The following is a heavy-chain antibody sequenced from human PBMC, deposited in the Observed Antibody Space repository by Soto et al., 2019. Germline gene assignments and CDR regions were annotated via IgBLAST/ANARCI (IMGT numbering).Heavy chain of an antibody. CDR2: ISGSGGST. J-gene: IGHJ4*02. D-gene: IGHD2-8*01. CDR3: AKEGYCTNGVCYVDY. CDR1: GFTFSSYA. V-gene: IGHV3-23*01. Sequence: EVQLLESGGGLVQPGGSLRLSCAASGFTFSSYAMSWVRQAPWKGLEWVSAISGSGGSTYYAYAVKGRLTISRDNSKNTLYLQMNSLRAEDTAVYYFAKEGYCTNGVCYVDYWGQGTLVTVSS.